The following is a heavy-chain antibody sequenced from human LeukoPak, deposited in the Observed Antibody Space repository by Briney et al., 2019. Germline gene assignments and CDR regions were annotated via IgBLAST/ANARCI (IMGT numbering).Heavy chain of an antibody. V-gene: IGHV3-11*01. D-gene: IGHD6-19*01. CDR1: GFTFSDYY. CDR3: ASLAVADPLDY. Sequence: GGSLRLSCAASGFTFSDYYMSWIRQAPGKGLEWVSYISSSGSTIYYADSVKGRFTISRDNAKNSLYLQMNSLRAEDTAVYYCASLAVADPLDYWGQGTLVTVSS. J-gene: IGHJ4*02. CDR2: ISSSGSTI.